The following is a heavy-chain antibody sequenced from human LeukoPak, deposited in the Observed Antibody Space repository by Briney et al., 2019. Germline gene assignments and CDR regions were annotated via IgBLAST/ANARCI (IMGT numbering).Heavy chain of an antibody. CDR1: GFTFSSYS. D-gene: IGHD3-22*01. CDR3: ARDPYPYDSSGWVDY. J-gene: IGHJ4*02. Sequence: PGGSLRLSCAAFGFTFSSYSMNWVRQAPGKGLEWVSSISSSSSYIYYADSVKGRFTISRDNAKNSLYLQMNSLRAEDTAVHYCARDPYPYDSSGWVDYWGQGTLVTVSS. V-gene: IGHV3-21*01. CDR2: ISSSSSYI.